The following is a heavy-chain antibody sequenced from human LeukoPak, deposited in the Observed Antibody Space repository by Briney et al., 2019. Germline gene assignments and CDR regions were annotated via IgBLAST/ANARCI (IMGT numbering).Heavy chain of an antibody. Sequence: PGGSLRLSCAASGFTFSSYAMSWVRQAPGKGLEWVSYISSSSSTIYYADSVKGRFTISRDNAKNSLYLQMNSLRAEDTAVYYCARAPRGNILTGSLTLWGQGTLVTVSS. CDR1: GFTFSSYA. J-gene: IGHJ4*02. CDR2: ISSSSSTI. CDR3: ARAPRGNILTGSLTL. V-gene: IGHV3-48*04. D-gene: IGHD3-9*01.